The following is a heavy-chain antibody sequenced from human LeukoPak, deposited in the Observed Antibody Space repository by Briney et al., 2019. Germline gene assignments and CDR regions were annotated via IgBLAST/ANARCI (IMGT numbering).Heavy chain of an antibody. CDR1: GGSISTTSYY. Sequence: SETLSLTCTVSGGSISTTSYYWSWIRQPPGKGLEWIGEINHSGSTNYNPSLKSRVTISVDTSKNQFSLKLSSVTAADTAVYYCARGLAPGWGYYHYYMDVWGKGTTVTISS. J-gene: IGHJ6*03. CDR2: INHSGST. D-gene: IGHD6-19*01. CDR3: ARGLAPGWGYYHYYMDV. V-gene: IGHV4-39*07.